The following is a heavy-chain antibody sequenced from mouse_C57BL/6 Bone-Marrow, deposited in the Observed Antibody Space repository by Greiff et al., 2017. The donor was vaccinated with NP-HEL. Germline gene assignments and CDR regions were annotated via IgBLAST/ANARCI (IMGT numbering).Heavy chain of an antibody. V-gene: IGHV1-55*01. D-gene: IGHD2-4*01. Sequence: QVQLQQPGAELVKPGASVKMSCKASGYTFTSYWITWVKQRPGQGLEWIGDIYPGSGSTNYNEKFKSKATRTVDTSSSTAYMQLSSLTSEDSAVYYCAKVYYDVGWFAYWGQGTLVTVSA. J-gene: IGHJ3*01. CDR1: GYTFTSYW. CDR2: IYPGSGST. CDR3: AKVYYDVGWFAY.